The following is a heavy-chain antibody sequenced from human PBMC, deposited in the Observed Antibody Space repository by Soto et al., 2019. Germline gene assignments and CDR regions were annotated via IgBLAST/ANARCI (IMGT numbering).Heavy chain of an antibody. CDR1: GFTFSSYG. D-gene: IGHD5-18*01. CDR3: ARELSHSYGSCWFDP. V-gene: IGHV3-33*01. CDR2: IWYDGSNK. Sequence: QVQLVESGGGVVQPGRSLRLSCAASGFTFSSYGMHWVRQAPGKGLEWVAVIWYDGSNKYYADSVKGRFTISRDNSKNKLYRQMNSLRSEDTAVYYCARELSHSYGSCWFDPWGQGTLVTVSS. J-gene: IGHJ5*02.